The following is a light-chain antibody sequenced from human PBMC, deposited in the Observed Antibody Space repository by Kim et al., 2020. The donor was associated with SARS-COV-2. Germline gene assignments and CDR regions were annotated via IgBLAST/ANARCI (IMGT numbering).Light chain of an antibody. J-gene: IGLJ2*01. Sequence: SVSPGQSATISCYGLGLWEWYGSWYQQGPGQTRVLVSYQDYKRPPGVPERFSGSNSGNTATLTIGGTQVVDEADYYCQAWDSNTVVFGGGTQLTVL. V-gene: IGLV3-1*01. CDR1: GLWEWY. CDR2: QDY. CDR3: QAWDSNTVV.